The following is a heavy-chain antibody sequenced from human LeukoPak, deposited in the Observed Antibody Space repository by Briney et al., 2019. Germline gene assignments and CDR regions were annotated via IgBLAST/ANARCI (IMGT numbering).Heavy chain of an antibody. V-gene: IGHV3-33*06. CDR3: AKVRDSSSWYVGPFDY. J-gene: IGHJ4*02. CDR2: IWYDGSNK. Sequence: GGSLRLSCAASGFTFSSYGMHWVRQAPGKGLEWVAVIWYDGSNKYYADSVKGRFTISRDNSKNTLYLQMNSLRAEDAAVYYCAKVRDSSSWYVGPFDYWGQGTLVTVSS. CDR1: GFTFSSYG. D-gene: IGHD6-13*01.